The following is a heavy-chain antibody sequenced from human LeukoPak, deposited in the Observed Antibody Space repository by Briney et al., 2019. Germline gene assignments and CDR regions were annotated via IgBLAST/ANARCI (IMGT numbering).Heavy chain of an antibody. CDR1: GFTFSDHY. CDR2: IRNRANSYTT. V-gene: IGHV3-72*01. Sequence: GGSLRLSCVAPGFTFSDHYMDWFRQAPGKGLEWVGRIRNRANSYTTEYAASVKGRFTVSRDDSKNSLYLQMNSLKTEDTAVYYCGRDSRNFYFDYWGQGTLVTVSS. D-gene: IGHD1-7*01. CDR3: GRDSRNFYFDY. J-gene: IGHJ4*02.